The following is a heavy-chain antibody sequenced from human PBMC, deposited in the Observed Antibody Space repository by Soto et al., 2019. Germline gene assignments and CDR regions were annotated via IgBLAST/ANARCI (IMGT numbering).Heavy chain of an antibody. Sequence: SETLSLTCAVYGGSFSGYYWSWIRQPPGKGLEWIGEINHSGSTSYNPSLKSRVTISADTSKNQFSLKLSSVTAADTAVYYCARGVRYCSSTRCYKRDWFDPWGQGTLVTVSS. D-gene: IGHD2-2*02. CDR1: GGSFSGYY. CDR3: ARGVRYCSSTRCYKRDWFDP. CDR2: INHSGST. J-gene: IGHJ5*02. V-gene: IGHV4-34*01.